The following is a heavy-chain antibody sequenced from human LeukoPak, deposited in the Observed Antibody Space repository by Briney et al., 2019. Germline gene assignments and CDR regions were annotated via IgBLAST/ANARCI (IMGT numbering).Heavy chain of an antibody. CDR1: NGSISSYY. D-gene: IGHD6-13*01. CDR2: INYSGST. V-gene: IGHV4-59*01. Sequence: SETLSLTCTVSNGSISSYYWSWIRQPPGKGLEWIGHINYSGSTNYNPSLKSRVTISLDTSKNQFSLKLNSVTAADTAVYYCARVQYSSSHLSYYYYNMDVWGQGTTVIVSS. CDR3: ARVQYSSSHLSYYYYNMDV. J-gene: IGHJ6*02.